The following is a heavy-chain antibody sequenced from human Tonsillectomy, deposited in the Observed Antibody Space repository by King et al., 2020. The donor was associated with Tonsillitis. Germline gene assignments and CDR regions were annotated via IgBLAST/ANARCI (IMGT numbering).Heavy chain of an antibody. CDR1: GFTFSRYG. V-gene: IGHV3-30*18. J-gene: IGHJ4*02. CDR2: VSYDGSNK. D-gene: IGHD3-3*01. CDR3: AKDRQIFGVVIIFDY. Sequence: HVQLVESGGGVVQPGRSLRLSCAASGFTFSRYGMHWVRQAPGKGLEWVAVVSYDGSNKYYADSVKGRFTISRDNSKHTLYLQMNSLRAEDTAVYYCAKDRQIFGVVIIFDYGGQGTLVTVSS.